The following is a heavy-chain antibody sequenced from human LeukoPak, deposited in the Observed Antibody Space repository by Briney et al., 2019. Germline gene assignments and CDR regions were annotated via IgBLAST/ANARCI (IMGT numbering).Heavy chain of an antibody. CDR2: INPNSGGT. CDR1: GYTFTGYY. Sequence: ASVKVSCKASGYTFTGYYMHWVRQAPGQGLEWMGWINPNSGGTNYAQKFQGRVTMTRDTSISTAYMELSRLRSDDTAVYYCARDDCSGGSCFIDYWGQGTQVTVSS. CDR3: ARDDCSGGSCFIDY. V-gene: IGHV1-2*02. J-gene: IGHJ4*02. D-gene: IGHD2-15*01.